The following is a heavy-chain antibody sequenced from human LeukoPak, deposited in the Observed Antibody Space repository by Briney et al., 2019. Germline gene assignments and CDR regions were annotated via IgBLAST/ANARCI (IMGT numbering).Heavy chain of an antibody. CDR2: VSGTGSIT. CDR3: ARDWPSEWQQLPDSDAGDM. J-gene: IGHJ3*02. Sequence: PGGSLRLSCAASGFTFSSYEMNWVRQAPGKGLDWVSTVSGTGSITYYADSVKGRFTISRDNSKNTLYLHMNSLRAEDTALYYCARDWPSEWQQLPDSDAGDMWGQGTMVTVSS. CDR1: GFTFSSYE. V-gene: IGHV3-23*01. D-gene: IGHD6-13*01.